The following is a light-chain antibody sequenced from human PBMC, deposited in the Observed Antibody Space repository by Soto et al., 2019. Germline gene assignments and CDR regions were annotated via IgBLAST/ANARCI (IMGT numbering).Light chain of an antibody. CDR3: QQYVSSPWA. J-gene: IGKJ1*01. CDR1: QSVTSNY. V-gene: IGKV3-20*01. CDR2: GAS. Sequence: EIVLTQSPGTLSLSPGERATLSCRSSQSVTSNYLAWYQQKPGQAPRLLIYGASNRVTGIPDRFSGSGSGTEFTFTISRLEPEDFAVYYCQQYVSSPWAFGQGTKVDIK.